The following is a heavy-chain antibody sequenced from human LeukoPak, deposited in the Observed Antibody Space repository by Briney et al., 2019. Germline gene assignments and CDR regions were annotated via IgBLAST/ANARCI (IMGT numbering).Heavy chain of an antibody. Sequence: SETLSLTCTVSGGSISSGSYYWSWIRQPPGKGLEWIGYIYYSGSTNYNPSLKSRFTISVDTSKNQFSLKLSSVTAADTAVYYCAGVDTAMGTCDYWGQGTLVTVSS. V-gene: IGHV4-61*01. D-gene: IGHD5-18*01. J-gene: IGHJ4*02. CDR3: AGVDTAMGTCDY. CDR2: IYYSGST. CDR1: GGSISSGSYY.